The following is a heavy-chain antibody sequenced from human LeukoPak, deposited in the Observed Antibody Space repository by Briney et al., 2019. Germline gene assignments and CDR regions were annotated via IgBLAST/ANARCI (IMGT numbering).Heavy chain of an antibody. D-gene: IGHD1-26*01. J-gene: IGHJ4*02. CDR2: ISGSGGST. Sequence: GGSLRLSCAASGFTFSSYAMSWVRQAPGKGLEWVSAISGSGGSTYYADSVKGRFTISRDNSKNTLYLQMNSLRAEDTAVYYCARDGHSGSYPWWGQGTLVTVSS. CDR3: ARDGHSGSYPW. V-gene: IGHV3-23*01. CDR1: GFTFSSYA.